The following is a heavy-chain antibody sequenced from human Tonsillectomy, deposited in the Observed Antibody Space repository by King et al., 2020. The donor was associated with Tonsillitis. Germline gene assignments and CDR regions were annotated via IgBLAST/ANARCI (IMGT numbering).Heavy chain of an antibody. J-gene: IGHJ5*02. CDR2: IYTSGST. Sequence: VQLQESGPGLVKPSETLSLTCTISGGSISTYYWSWIRQPAGKGLEWIGRIYTSGSTNYNPSLKSRVTMSVDTSKKQFSLKLDFVTAADTAVYYCVRVDLDCTSTSCNYGFDPWGQGTLVTVSS. V-gene: IGHV4-4*07. CDR1: GGSISTYY. CDR3: VRVDLDCTSTSCNYGFDP. D-gene: IGHD2-2*01.